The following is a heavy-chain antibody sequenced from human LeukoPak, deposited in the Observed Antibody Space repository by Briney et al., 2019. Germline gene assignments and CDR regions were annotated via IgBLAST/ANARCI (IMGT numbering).Heavy chain of an antibody. Sequence: SETLSLTCAVYGGSFSGYYWSWIRQPPGKGLEWIGEINHSGSTNYNPSLKSRVTISVDTSKNQFSLKVSSVTAADTAVYYCATTITVTTDYWGQGTLVTVS. CDR2: INHSGST. CDR1: GGSFSGYY. J-gene: IGHJ4*02. CDR3: ATTITVTTDY. D-gene: IGHD4-17*01. V-gene: IGHV4-34*01.